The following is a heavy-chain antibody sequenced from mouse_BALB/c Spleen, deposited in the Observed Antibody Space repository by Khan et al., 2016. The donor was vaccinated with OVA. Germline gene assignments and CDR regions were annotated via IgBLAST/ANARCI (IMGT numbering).Heavy chain of an antibody. D-gene: IGHD2-14*01. CDR3: TRDYDRYDEGYLFFDV. Sequence: EVELVESGGGLVQPGGSLKLSCAASGFTFSGYGMSWVSQTPDKRLELVATINSNGGTSYYQDSMRGRFTISRDNAKNTLHLQMSSLKSGDTAMYYCTRDYDRYDEGYLFFDVWGAGTTVTVSS. CDR2: INSNGGTS. J-gene: IGHJ1*01. V-gene: IGHV5-6-3*01. CDR1: GFTFSGYG.